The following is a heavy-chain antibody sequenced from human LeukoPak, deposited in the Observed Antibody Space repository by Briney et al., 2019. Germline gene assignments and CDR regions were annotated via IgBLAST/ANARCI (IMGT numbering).Heavy chain of an antibody. V-gene: IGHV4-59*01. J-gene: IGHJ3*01. D-gene: IGHD3-22*01. Sequence: SETLSLTCTVSGGSINNSYWSWIRQPPGKGLEWIGHIYYSGGANYNPSLKSRVTISVDTSKNQFSLKLTSVTSADTAVYSCARLLDNDISGDPDTFDVWGQGTTVIVSS. CDR3: ARLLDNDISGDPDTFDV. CDR2: IYYSGGA. CDR1: GGSINNSY.